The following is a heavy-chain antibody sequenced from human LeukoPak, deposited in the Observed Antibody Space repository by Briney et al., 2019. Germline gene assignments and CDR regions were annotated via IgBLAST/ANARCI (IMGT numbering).Heavy chain of an antibody. CDR1: GFTFSSYW. CDR3: ARGDSSGWPYYFDY. CDR2: INTDGSST. V-gene: IGHV3-74*01. J-gene: IGHJ4*02. D-gene: IGHD6-19*01. Sequence: HPGGSLRLSCAASGFTFSSYWMHWVRQAPGKGLVWVSRINTDGSSTSYADSVKGRFTISRDNAKNTLYLQMNSLRAEDTAVYYCARGDSSGWPYYFDYWGQGTLVTVSS.